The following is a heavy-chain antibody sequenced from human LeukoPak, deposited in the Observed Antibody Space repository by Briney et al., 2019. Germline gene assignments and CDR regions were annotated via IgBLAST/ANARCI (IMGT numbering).Heavy chain of an antibody. CDR3: AKDSGPYYYYYMDV. J-gene: IGHJ6*03. CDR2: IRYDGSNK. V-gene: IGHV3-30*02. Sequence: PGGSLRLSCAASGFTFSSYGMHWVRQAPGKGLEWVAFIRYDGSNKYYADSVKGQFTISRDNSKNTLYLQMNSLRAEDTAVYYCAKDSGPYYYYYMDVWGKGTTVTISS. CDR1: GFTFSSYG. D-gene: IGHD3-10*01.